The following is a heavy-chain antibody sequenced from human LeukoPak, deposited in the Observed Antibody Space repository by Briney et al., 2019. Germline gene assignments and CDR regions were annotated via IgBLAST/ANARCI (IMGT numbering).Heavy chain of an antibody. CDR1: GFTFSSYW. J-gene: IGHJ4*02. D-gene: IGHD3-22*01. CDR2: IKQDGSEK. V-gene: IGHV3-7*01. Sequence: QAGGSLRLSCAASGFTFSSYWMSWVRQAPGKGLEWVANIKQDGSEKYYVDSVKGRFTISRDNAKNSLYLQMNSLRAEDTAVYYCARAEVYYYDSSGYEDYWGQGTLVTVPS. CDR3: ARAEVYYYDSSGYEDY.